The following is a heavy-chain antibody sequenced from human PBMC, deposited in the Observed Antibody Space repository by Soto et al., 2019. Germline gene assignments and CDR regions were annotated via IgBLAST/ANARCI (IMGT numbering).Heavy chain of an antibody. CDR1: VFTFSSYS. Sequence: LXLSCAGSVFTFSSYSMSWVRQAPWKGLEWVSGFRTGGDDGTTYYADSVKGRFTISRDNSKNTLFLQMNSLRAEDTAIYYCAKKVNSGPGSQYFDYWGQGTLVTVSS. V-gene: IGHV3-23*01. J-gene: IGHJ4*02. CDR3: AKKVNSGPGSQYFDY. D-gene: IGHD3-10*01. CDR2: FRTGGDDGTT.